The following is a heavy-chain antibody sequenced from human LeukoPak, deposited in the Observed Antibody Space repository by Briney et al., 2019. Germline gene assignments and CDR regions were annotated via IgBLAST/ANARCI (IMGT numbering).Heavy chain of an antibody. Sequence: SETLSLTCTVSGYSIRTDYYWGWIRQPPGKGPQWIGTINKSGNTYYNPSLKSRVTISVDTSKNQFSLKLSSVTAADTAVYYCARHRYYYGSGSYYPNWFDPWGQGTLVTVSS. CDR3: ARHRYYYGSGSYYPNWFDP. CDR1: GYSIRTDYY. J-gene: IGHJ5*02. CDR2: INKSGNT. V-gene: IGHV4-38-2*02. D-gene: IGHD3-10*01.